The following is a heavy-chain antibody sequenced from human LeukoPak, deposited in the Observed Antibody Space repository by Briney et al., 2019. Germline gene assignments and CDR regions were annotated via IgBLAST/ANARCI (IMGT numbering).Heavy chain of an antibody. Sequence: SVKVSCKASGYTFKNYGISWVRQAPGQGLEWMGGIIPIFGTANYAQKFQGRVTITADKSTSTAYMELSSLRSEDTAVYYCAREIIAAAGKDAFDIWGQGTMVTVSS. CDR1: GYTFKNYG. CDR2: IIPIFGTA. CDR3: AREIIAAAGKDAFDI. J-gene: IGHJ3*02. D-gene: IGHD6-13*01. V-gene: IGHV1-69*06.